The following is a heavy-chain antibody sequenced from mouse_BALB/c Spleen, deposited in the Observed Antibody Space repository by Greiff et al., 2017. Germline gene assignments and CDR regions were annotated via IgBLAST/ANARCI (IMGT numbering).Heavy chain of an antibody. CDR1: GYSFTGYF. CDR2: IKPYNGDT. D-gene: IGHD1-1*01. J-gene: IGHJ4*01. Sequence: VQLQQSGPELVKPGASVKISCKASGYSFTGYFMNWVKQSHGKSLEWIGRIKPYNGDTFYNQKFKGKATLTVDKSSSTAHMELLSLTSEVSAVYYCATVYYVSSPYARDDGGQGAAVTISS. CDR3: ATVYYVSSPYARDD. V-gene: IGHV1-37*01.